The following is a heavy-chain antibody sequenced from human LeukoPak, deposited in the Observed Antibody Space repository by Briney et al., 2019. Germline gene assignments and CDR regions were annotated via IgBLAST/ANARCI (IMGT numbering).Heavy chain of an antibody. CDR2: INPSGGST. Sequence: ASVKVSCKASGYTFTSYYMHWVRQAPGQGLEWMGIINPSGGSTSYAQKFQGRVTMTRDTSTSTVYMELSSLRSEDTAVYYCARERPADYSNYLPNAYYYYGMDVWGQGTTVTISS. J-gene: IGHJ6*02. CDR3: ARERPADYSNYLPNAYYYYGMDV. D-gene: IGHD4-11*01. V-gene: IGHV1-46*01. CDR1: GYTFTSYY.